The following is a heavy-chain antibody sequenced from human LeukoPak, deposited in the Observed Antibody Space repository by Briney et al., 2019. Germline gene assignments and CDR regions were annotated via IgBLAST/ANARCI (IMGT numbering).Heavy chain of an antibody. D-gene: IGHD6-19*01. J-gene: IGHJ4*02. Sequence: SVKVSCKASGYTFTSYGISWVRQAPGQGLEWMGRIIPIFGTANYAQKFQGRVTITTDESTSTAYMELSSLRSEDTAVYYCAREASSGWYGLGPRYYFDYWGQGTLVTVSS. V-gene: IGHV1-69*05. CDR2: IIPIFGTA. CDR3: AREASSGWYGLGPRYYFDY. CDR1: GYTFTSYG.